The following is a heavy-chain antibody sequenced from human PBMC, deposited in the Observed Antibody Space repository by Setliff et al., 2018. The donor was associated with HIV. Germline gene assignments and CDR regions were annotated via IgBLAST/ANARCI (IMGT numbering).Heavy chain of an antibody. CDR1: GDSFSNYG. CDR2: IVPLIDTA. V-gene: IGHV1-69*10. Sequence: VKVSCKAFGDSFSNYGFGWVRQAPGQGLEWLGGIVPLIDTASNAQKFQGRVTMTTDRSTKTAYLDLGSLRPDDTAVYYCARDLYTSGLPNWFDPWGPGTLVTVSS. CDR3: ARDLYTSGLPNWFDP. J-gene: IGHJ5*02. D-gene: IGHD6-19*01.